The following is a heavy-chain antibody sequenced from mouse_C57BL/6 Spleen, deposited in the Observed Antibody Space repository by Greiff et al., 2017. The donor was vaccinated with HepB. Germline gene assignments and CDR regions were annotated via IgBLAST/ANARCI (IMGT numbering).Heavy chain of an antibody. CDR2: IDPSDSYT. J-gene: IGHJ2*01. V-gene: IGHV1-50*01. CDR1: GYTFTSYW. Sequence: VKLQQPGAELVKPGASVKLSCKASGYTFTSYWMQWVKQRPGQGLEWIGEIDPSDSYTNYNQKFKGKATLTVDTSSSTAYMQLSSLTSEDSAVYYCARGLPYYFDYWGQGTTLTVSS. D-gene: IGHD6-2*01. CDR3: ARGLPYYFDY.